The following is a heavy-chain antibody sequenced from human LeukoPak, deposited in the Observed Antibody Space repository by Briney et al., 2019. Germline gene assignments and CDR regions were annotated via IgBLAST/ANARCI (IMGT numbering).Heavy chain of an antibody. CDR3: ARDGSSGYWD. D-gene: IGHD3-22*01. J-gene: IGHJ4*02. Sequence: SETLSLTCTVSGGSISSSSYYWGWIRQPPGKGLEWIGSIYYSGSTYYNPSLKSRVTISVDTSKNQFSLKLSSVTAADTAVYYCARDGSSGYWDWGQGTLVTVSS. V-gene: IGHV4-39*07. CDR2: IYYSGST. CDR1: GGSISSSSYY.